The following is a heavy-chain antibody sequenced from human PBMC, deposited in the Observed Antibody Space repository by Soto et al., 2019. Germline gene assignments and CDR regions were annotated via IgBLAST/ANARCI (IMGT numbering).Heavy chain of an antibody. Sequence: SETRSLTCTVSGGSVSSGRYYWSWIRQPPGKGLEWIGYIYYSGSTNYNPSLKSRVTISVDTSKNQFSLKLSSVTAADTAVYYCAREEQGRCSGGSCYENYNWFDPWGQGTLVTVSS. CDR2: IYYSGST. CDR3: AREEQGRCSGGSCYENYNWFDP. V-gene: IGHV4-61*01. D-gene: IGHD2-15*01. J-gene: IGHJ5*02. CDR1: GGSVSSGRYY.